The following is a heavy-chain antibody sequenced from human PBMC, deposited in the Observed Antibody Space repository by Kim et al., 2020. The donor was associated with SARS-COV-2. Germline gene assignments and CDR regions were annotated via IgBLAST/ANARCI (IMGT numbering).Heavy chain of an antibody. CDR2: IYYSGST. V-gene: IGHV4-31*03. Sequence: SETLSLTCTVSGGSISSGGYYWSWIRQHPGKGLEWIGYIYYSGSTYYNPSLKSRVTISVDTSKNQFSLKLSSVTAADTAVYYCARVSPLWFGETPKDPDAFDIWGQGTMVTVSS. CDR3: ARVSPLWFGETPKDPDAFDI. D-gene: IGHD3-10*01. CDR1: GGSISSGGYY. J-gene: IGHJ3*02.